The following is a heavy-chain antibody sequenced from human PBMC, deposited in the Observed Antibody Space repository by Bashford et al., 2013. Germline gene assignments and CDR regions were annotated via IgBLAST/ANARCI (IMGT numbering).Heavy chain of an antibody. V-gene: IGHV3-23*01. Sequence: GSLRLSCVASGFSFSFYAMSWVRQAPGKGLEWVSAISGSGGSTLYADSVKGRFTISRDNSKNTLYLQMNNLRVEDTAIYYCNFDFWGQGTLVTVSS. J-gene: IGHJ4*02. CDR2: ISGSGGST. CDR3: NFDF. CDR1: GFSFSFYA.